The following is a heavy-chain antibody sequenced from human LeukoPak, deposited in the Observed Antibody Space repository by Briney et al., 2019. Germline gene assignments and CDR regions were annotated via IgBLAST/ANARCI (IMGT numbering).Heavy chain of an antibody. J-gene: IGHJ4*02. CDR2: ISSSSSYI. Sequence: PGGSLRLSCAASGFTLSSYSMNWVRQAPGKGLEWVSSISSSSSYIYYADSVKGRFTISRDNAKNSLYLQMNSLRAEDTAVYYCARAGFDYYGSGNYFDYWGQGTLVTVSS. CDR3: ARAGFDYYGSGNYFDY. CDR1: GFTLSSYS. V-gene: IGHV3-21*01. D-gene: IGHD3-10*01.